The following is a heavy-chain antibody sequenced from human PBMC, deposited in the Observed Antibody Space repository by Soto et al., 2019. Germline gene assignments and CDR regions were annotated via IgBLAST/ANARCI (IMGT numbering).Heavy chain of an antibody. D-gene: IGHD3-16*02. CDR2: ISWNSGSI. CDR1: GFTFDDYA. Sequence: GGSLRLSCAASGFTFDDYAMHWVRQAPGKGLEWVSGISWNSGSIGYADSVKGRFTISRDNAKNSLYLQMNSLRAEDTALYYCAKDMITFGGVIVIPAPFDYWGQGTLVTVSS. CDR3: AKDMITFGGVIVIPAPFDY. J-gene: IGHJ4*02. V-gene: IGHV3-9*01.